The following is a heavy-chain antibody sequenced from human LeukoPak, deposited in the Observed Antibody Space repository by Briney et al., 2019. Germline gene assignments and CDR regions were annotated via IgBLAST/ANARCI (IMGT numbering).Heavy chain of an antibody. CDR1: GFSFGNYA. Sequence: GGSLRLSCVASGFSFGNYAMSWVRQAPGKGLQWVSQISGTGGATWYAGFARDRFTISRDNSKKILYLQMSGLRVEDTAMYYCVKDPRDTYGTNWFVSWGQGTLLIVSS. J-gene: IGHJ5*01. CDR3: VKDPRDTYGTNWFVS. CDR2: ISGTGGAT. D-gene: IGHD2-21*01. V-gene: IGHV3-23*01.